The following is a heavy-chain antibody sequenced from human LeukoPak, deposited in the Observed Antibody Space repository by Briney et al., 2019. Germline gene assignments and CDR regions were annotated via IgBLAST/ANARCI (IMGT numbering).Heavy chain of an antibody. V-gene: IGHV1-18*01. Sequence: ASVKVSCKASGYTFTSYGISWVRQAPGQGLEWMGWISAYNGNTNYAQKLQGRVTMTADTSTSTAYMELRSLRSDDTAVYYCARISPPDYYDFWSGYYREIDYWGQGTLVTVSS. CDR2: ISAYNGNT. CDR3: ARISPPDYYDFWSGYYREIDY. CDR1: GYTFTSYG. D-gene: IGHD3-3*01. J-gene: IGHJ4*02.